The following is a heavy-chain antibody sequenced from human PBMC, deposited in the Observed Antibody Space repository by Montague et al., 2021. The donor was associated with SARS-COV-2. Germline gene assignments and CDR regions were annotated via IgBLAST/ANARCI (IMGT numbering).Heavy chain of an antibody. V-gene: IGHV6-1*01. Sequence: VSPGASLSSDSLSWHWIRQSPSRGLEWLASTYYRSKWYNDSAPSVSGRATVKPDTSRNQFSLHLDSVTPEDTALYFCARKMDSSLDVWGKGTMVIVSS. CDR2: TYYRSKWYN. CDR3: ARKMDSSLDV. CDR1: GASLSSDSLS. D-gene: IGHD2-2*03. J-gene: IGHJ3*01.